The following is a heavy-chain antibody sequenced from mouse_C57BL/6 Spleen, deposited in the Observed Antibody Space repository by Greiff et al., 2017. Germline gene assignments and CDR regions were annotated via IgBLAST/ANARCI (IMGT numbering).Heavy chain of an antibody. J-gene: IGHJ3*01. V-gene: IGHV1-55*01. Sequence: QVQLQQPGAELVKPGASVKMSCKASGYTFTSYWITWVKQRPGQGLAWIGDIYPGSGSTNYNEKFKSKATLTVDTSSSTAYMQRSSLTSEDSAVYCCARSGDGYYWFAYWGQGTLVTVSA. CDR3: ARSGDGYYWFAY. CDR1: GYTFTSYW. CDR2: IYPGSGST. D-gene: IGHD2-3*01.